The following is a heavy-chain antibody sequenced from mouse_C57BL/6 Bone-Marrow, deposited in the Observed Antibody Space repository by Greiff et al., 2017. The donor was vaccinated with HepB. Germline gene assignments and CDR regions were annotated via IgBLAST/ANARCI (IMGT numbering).Heavy chain of an antibody. Sequence: VQLQQSGAELVRPGASVKLSCTASGFNIKDDYMHWVKQRPEQGLEWIGWIDPENGDTEYASKFQGKATITADTSSNTAYLQLSSLTSEDTAVYYWTTRRYGNPYAMDYWGQGTSVTVSS. D-gene: IGHD2-1*01. CDR3: TTRRYGNPYAMDY. CDR2: IDPENGDT. V-gene: IGHV14-4*01. CDR1: GFNIKDDY. J-gene: IGHJ4*01.